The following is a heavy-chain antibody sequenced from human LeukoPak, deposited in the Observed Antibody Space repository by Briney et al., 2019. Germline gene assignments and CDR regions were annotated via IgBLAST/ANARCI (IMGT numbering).Heavy chain of an antibody. CDR2: INAGNGNT. D-gene: IGHD3-22*01. CDR1: GYTFTSYA. CDR3: ARAGSSGREFDY. J-gene: IGHJ4*02. V-gene: IGHV1-3*01. Sequence: ASVKVSCKASGYTFTSYAMHWVRQAPGQRLEWMGWINAGNGNTKYSQKFQGRVTITRDTSASTAYMELSSLRSEDTAVYYCARAGSSGREFDYWGQGTLVTVSS.